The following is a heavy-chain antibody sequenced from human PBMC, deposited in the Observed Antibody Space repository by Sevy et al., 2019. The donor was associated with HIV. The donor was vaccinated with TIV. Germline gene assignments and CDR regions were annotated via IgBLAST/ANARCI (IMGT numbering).Heavy chain of an antibody. Sequence: SETLSLTCTVSADSVSSSTHYWGWIRQPPGKGLEWIGSIYYSGRTYHNPSLKSRVTISVDTSKNHFSLKLTSVTAADTAVYFCARIYISSPDTEYYFDYWGQGILVTVSS. CDR3: ARIYISSPDTEYYFDY. CDR2: IYYSGRT. J-gene: IGHJ4*02. V-gene: IGHV4-39*02. D-gene: IGHD6-6*01. CDR1: ADSVSSSTHY.